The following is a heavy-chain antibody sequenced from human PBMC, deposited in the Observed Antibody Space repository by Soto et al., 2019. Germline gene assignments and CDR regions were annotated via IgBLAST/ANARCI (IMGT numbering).Heavy chain of an antibody. Sequence: ASVKVSCTASGYTFTGYAMHWVRQAPGQRLEWMGWINAGNGNTKYSQKFQGRVTITRDTSASTAYMELSSLRSEDTAVYYCARGIAPYYFDYWXQGTLVTVSS. CDR2: INAGNGNT. D-gene: IGHD6-13*01. V-gene: IGHV1-3*01. J-gene: IGHJ4*02. CDR3: ARGIAPYYFDY. CDR1: GYTFTGYA.